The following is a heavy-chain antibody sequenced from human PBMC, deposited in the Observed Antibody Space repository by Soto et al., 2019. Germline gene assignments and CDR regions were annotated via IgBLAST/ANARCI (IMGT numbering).Heavy chain of an antibody. V-gene: IGHV3-23*01. Sequence: GGSLRLSCAASGFTYSNYAMSWVRQAPGKGLEWVSGISGSGGSTYYADSVKGRFTISRDNSKNTLYLQMNSLRVEDTAVYYCAKEAWQVVVPAAGENFDYWGQGTLVTVSS. CDR2: ISGSGGST. CDR1: GFTYSNYA. J-gene: IGHJ4*02. D-gene: IGHD2-2*01. CDR3: AKEAWQVVVPAAGENFDY.